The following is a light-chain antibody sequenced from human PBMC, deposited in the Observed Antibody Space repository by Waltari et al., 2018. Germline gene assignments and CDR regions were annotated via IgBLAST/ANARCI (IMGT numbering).Light chain of an antibody. J-gene: IGLJ3*02. CDR3: SSYTSSSTWV. CDR1: SSDVGGYNR. Sequence: QSAMTQPASVSGSPGQSITISCTGTSSDVGGYNRVPWFQQHPGKAPKLMIYVVSNRPSAVSNRFSGSKSGNTASLTISGLQAEDEADYYCSSYTSSSTWVFGGGTKLTAL. V-gene: IGLV2-14*03. CDR2: VVS.